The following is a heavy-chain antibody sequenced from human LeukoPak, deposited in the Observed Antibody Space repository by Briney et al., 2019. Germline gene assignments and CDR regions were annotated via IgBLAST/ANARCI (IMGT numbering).Heavy chain of an antibody. CDR2: ISSSSSTI. D-gene: IGHD2-21*02. J-gene: IGHJ4*02. CDR1: GFTFSSYS. Sequence: PGGSLRLSCAASGFTFSSYSMNWVRQAPGKGLEWVSYISSSSSTIYYADSVKGRFTISRDNAKNSLYLQMNSLRAEDTAVYYCAIDLESVAYCGGDCYLGFDYWGQGTLVTVSS. V-gene: IGHV3-48*04. CDR3: AIDLESVAYCGGDCYLGFDY.